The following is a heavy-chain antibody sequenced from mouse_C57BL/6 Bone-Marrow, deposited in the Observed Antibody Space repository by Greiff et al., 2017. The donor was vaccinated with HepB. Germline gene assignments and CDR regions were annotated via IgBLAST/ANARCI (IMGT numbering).Heavy chain of an antibody. Sequence: QVQLQQSGAELVRPGTSVKVSCKASGYALTNYLIEWVKQRPGQGLEWIGVINPGSGGTNYNEKFKGKATLTADKSSSTAYMQLSSLTSEDSAVYFCARGGLRGFAYWGQGTLVTVSA. D-gene: IGHD2-4*01. V-gene: IGHV1-54*01. CDR2: INPGSGGT. CDR1: GYALTNYL. J-gene: IGHJ3*01. CDR3: ARGGLRGFAY.